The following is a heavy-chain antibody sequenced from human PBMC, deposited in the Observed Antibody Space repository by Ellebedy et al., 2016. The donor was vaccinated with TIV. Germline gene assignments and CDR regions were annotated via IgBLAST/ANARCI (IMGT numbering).Heavy chain of an antibody. V-gene: IGHV3-33*01. CDR1: GFTFSSYG. D-gene: IGHD5-18*01. J-gene: IGHJ4*02. CDR3: ARGKAPRGYSYGWPDFDY. Sequence: GGSLRLSXAASGFTFSSYGMHWVRQAPGKGLEWVAVIWYDGSNKYYADSVKGRFTISRDNSKNTLYLQMNSLRAEDTAVYYCARGKAPRGYSYGWPDFDYWGQGTLVTVSS. CDR2: IWYDGSNK.